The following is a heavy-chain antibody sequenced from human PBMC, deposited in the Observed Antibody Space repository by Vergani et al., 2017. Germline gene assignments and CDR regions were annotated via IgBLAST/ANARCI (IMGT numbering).Heavy chain of an antibody. Sequence: QVQLQESGPGLVKPSETLSLTCTVSGGSITTYYWIWIRQPPWKGLEWIGYIYYSGSTNYNPSLKSRVSISLDTSKNQFSLKLSSLTAADTAVYYCVRDPGRYCSGGSCSAGWFDPWGQGTLVTVSS. CDR3: VRDPGRYCSGGSCSAGWFDP. J-gene: IGHJ5*02. V-gene: IGHV4-59*01. CDR2: IYYSGST. CDR1: GGSITTYY. D-gene: IGHD2-15*01.